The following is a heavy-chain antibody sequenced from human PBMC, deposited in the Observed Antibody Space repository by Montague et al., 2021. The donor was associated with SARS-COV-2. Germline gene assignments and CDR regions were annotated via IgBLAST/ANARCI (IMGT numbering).Heavy chain of an antibody. J-gene: IGHJ3*02. CDR2: INHSGST. D-gene: IGHD1-14*01. V-gene: IGHV4-34*01. CDR1: GGSFNDYY. CDR3: ARETMTADAFDI. Sequence: SETLSLTCAVYGGSFNDYYWSWIRQPPGKGLEWIGRINHSGSTNYNPSLKSRATISRDTTKNQFSLKVRSVTAADTAVYYCARETMTADAFDIWGQGTMVTVSS.